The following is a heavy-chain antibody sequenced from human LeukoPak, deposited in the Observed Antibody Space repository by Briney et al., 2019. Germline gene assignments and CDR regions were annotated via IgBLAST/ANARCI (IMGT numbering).Heavy chain of an antibody. V-gene: IGHV4-61*01. CDR3: ARDTPTYFDY. CDR2: IYYSGST. D-gene: IGHD1-26*01. J-gene: IGHJ4*02. Sequence: SETLSLTCTVSGGSFSSGSYYWSWIRQPPGKGLEWIGYIYYSGSTNYNPSLKSRVTISVDTSRNQFSLKLSSVTAADTAVYYCARDTPTYFDYWGQGTLVTVSS. CDR1: GGSFSSGSYY.